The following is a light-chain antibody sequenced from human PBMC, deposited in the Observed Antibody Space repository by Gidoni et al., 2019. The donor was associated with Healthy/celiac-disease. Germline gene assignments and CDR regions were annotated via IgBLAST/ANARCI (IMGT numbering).Light chain of an antibody. V-gene: IGKV1-33*01. CDR1: QDMSNY. Sequence: DIQMTQSPSSLSASVGDRVTITCQASQDMSNYLHWYQQKPGKAPKLLIYDASNLETGVPSRFSGSGSGTDFTFTISSLQPEDIATYYCQQYDNLPITFGQGTRLEIK. CDR2: DAS. J-gene: IGKJ5*01. CDR3: QQYDNLPIT.